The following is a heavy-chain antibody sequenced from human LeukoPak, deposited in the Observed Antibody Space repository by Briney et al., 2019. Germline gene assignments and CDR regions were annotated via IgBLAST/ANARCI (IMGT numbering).Heavy chain of an antibody. Sequence: PGGSLRPSCPASGFTFSNAWMSWVRQPPGKGREWVGRIKSKTEDGTTDYSAPVKGRFTTPRDAPQNTLYRQMNSLKTEDTAVYYCTPESGYCSSTSCYPLGYWGQGTLVPVSS. CDR1: GFTFSNAW. D-gene: IGHD2-2*01. V-gene: IGHV3-15*01. J-gene: IGHJ4*02. CDR3: TPESGYCSSTSCYPLGY. CDR2: IKSKTEDGTT.